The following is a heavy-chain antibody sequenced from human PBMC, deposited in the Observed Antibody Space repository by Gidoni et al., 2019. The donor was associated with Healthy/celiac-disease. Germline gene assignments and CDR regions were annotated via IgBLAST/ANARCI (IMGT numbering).Heavy chain of an antibody. J-gene: IGHJ1*01. CDR1: GRTFSSHA. CDR2: IITIFGTA. CDR3: ANTAMVTWWFQH. D-gene: IGHD5-18*01. Sequence: QVQLVQSGAEVQKPGSSVKVSCKASGRTFSSHAISWVRQAPGQGREWMGGIITIFGTANYAQKFQGRVTITADKSTSTAYMELSSRRSEDTAVYYCANTAMVTWWFQHWGQGTLVTVSS. V-gene: IGHV1-69*06.